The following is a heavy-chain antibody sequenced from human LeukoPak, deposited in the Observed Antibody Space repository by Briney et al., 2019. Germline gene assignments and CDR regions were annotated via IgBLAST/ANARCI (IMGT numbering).Heavy chain of an antibody. V-gene: IGHV3-30-3*01. CDR2: ISYDGSNK. Sequence: GGSLRLSCAASGFTFSSYAMHWVRQAPGKGLEWVAVISYDGSNKYYADSVKGRFTISRDNAKNSLHLQMNSLRAEDTAVYYCARDPFRDYDSSGYFDYWGQGTPVTVSS. D-gene: IGHD3-22*01. J-gene: IGHJ4*02. CDR3: ARDPFRDYDSSGYFDY. CDR1: GFTFSSYA.